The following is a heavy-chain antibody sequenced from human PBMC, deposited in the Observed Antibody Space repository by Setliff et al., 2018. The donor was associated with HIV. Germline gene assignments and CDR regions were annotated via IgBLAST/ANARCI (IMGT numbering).Heavy chain of an antibody. D-gene: IGHD2-2*01. CDR3: ARVRLRVPPSIFDY. J-gene: IGHJ4*02. CDR1: GAPFNGYY. Sequence: PSETLSLTCAVYGAPFNGYYWAWIRQSPAKGLEWIGEIYHSGIVNYNPSLQSRVTISTDTSKNQFSLRLNSVTAADTAVYYCARVRLRVPPSIFDYWGMGSLVTVSS. CDR2: IYHSGIV. V-gene: IGHV4-34*01.